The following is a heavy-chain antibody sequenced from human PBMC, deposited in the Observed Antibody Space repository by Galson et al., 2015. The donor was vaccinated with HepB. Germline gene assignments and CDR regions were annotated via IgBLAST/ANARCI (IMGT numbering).Heavy chain of an antibody. J-gene: IGHJ4*02. CDR1: GYTFTSNG. D-gene: IGHD2-15*01. CDR2: ISANTGNT. V-gene: IGHV1-18*01. CDR3: ARDRLHSLDY. Sequence: SVKVSRKASGYTFTSNGISWVRQAPGHGLEWMGWISANTGNTNYAQKFQGRVTLTRDTSTSSVHMELRSLRIDDTAVYYCARDRLHSLDYWGPGSLVTVSS.